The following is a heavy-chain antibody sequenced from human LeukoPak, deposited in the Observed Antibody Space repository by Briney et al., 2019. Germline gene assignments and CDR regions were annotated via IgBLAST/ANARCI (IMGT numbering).Heavy chain of an antibody. CDR2: IYTSGST. V-gene: IGHV4-4*07. D-gene: IGHD3-22*01. Sequence: SETLSLTCTVSGGSINSYYWSWIRQPAGKGLEWIGRIYTSGSTNYNPSLKSRVTMSVDTSKNQFSLKLSSVTAADTAVYYCARDQTTAVRSSGPQRYYYGMDVWGQGTTVTVSS. CDR1: GGSINSYY. J-gene: IGHJ6*02. CDR3: ARDQTTAVRSSGPQRYYYGMDV.